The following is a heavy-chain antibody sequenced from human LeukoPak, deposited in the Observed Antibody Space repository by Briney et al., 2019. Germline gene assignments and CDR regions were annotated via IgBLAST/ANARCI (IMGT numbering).Heavy chain of an antibody. V-gene: IGHV3-21*01. D-gene: IGHD3-16*01. Sequence: KTGGSLRLSCAASGFTFSSYSMNWVHQAPGKGLEWVSSISSSSSYISYADSVKGRSTISRDNAKNSLYLQMNSLRAEDTAVYYCARDKYDYGAFDIWGQGTMVTVSS. CDR1: GFTFSSYS. CDR2: ISSSSSYI. J-gene: IGHJ3*02. CDR3: ARDKYDYGAFDI.